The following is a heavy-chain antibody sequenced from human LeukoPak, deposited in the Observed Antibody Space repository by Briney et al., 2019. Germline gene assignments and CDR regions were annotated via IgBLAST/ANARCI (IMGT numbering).Heavy chain of an antibody. CDR2: IRTTAYGGTT. V-gene: IGHV3-49*04. J-gene: IGHJ3*02. CDR3: TGYDYLVNSRGFAI. CDR1: GLTFGDYA. Sequence: GRSLRLSCTASGLTFGDYAMSWVRQAPGKGLEWVGFIRTTAYGGTTEYAASVKGRFSISRDDSKRIAYLQMNSLKTKDTAVYYCTGYDYLVNSRGFAIWGQGTMVTVSS. D-gene: IGHD4-23*01.